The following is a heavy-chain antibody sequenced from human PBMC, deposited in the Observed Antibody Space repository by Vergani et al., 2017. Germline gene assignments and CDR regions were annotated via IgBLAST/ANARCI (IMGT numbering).Heavy chain of an antibody. Sequence: QVQLQASGPGRVQPSQTLSLTCTMSGGSISAGYYFWSWIRQPAGKGLEWLGHISASGNASHSPSLKPRVSMSVDTSKNQFSLTVTSVTAADTAIYFCARRSGGYYSGGKVHPLRTAFDVWGHGTVVTVSS. J-gene: IGHJ3*01. CDR2: ISASGNA. D-gene: IGHD2-15*01. CDR3: ARRSGGYYSGGKVHPLRTAFDV. V-gene: IGHV4-61*02. CDR1: GGSISAGYYF.